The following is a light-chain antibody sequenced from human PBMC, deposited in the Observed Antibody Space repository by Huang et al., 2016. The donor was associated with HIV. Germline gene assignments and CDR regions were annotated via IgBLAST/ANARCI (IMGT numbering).Light chain of an antibody. CDR1: QDTYNY. CDR3: LQHKNFHTPT. Sequence: DIQMTQSPSAMSASVGDRVTITCRATQDTYNYLAWFQQKQGKAPKRLLYGASSLKTGVPSRFSGSGSGTEFTLTINNLQPEDSATYYCLQHKNFHTPTFGQGTKVEI. CDR2: GAS. V-gene: IGKV1-17*03. J-gene: IGKJ1*01.